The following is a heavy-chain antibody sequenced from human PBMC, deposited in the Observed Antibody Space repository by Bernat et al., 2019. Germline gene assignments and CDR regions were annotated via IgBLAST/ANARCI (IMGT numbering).Heavy chain of an antibody. Sequence: QVQLVESGGGLVQPGRSLRLSCAASGFTFSSYGMHWVRQAPGKGLEWVSVICGGGSNTYYADSVKGRFTISRDNSKNTLYLQMNSLRAEDTAVYYCARGDCEEGRYGKYYYGMDVWGQGTTVTVSS. CDR2: ICGGGSNT. CDR1: GFTFSSYG. V-gene: IGHV3-33*01. D-gene: IGHD2-21*02. CDR3: ARGDCEEGRYGKYYYGMDV. J-gene: IGHJ6*02.